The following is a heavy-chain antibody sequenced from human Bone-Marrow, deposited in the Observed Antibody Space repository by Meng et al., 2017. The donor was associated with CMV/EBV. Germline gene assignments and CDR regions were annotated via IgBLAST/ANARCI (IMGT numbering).Heavy chain of an antibody. J-gene: IGHJ6*02. CDR1: GFTFSSYA. Sequence: GESLKISCAASGFTFSSYAMSWVRQAPGKGLEWVAFIRYDGSNKYYADSVKGRFTISRDNSKNTLYLQMNSLRAEDTAVYYCAKDLAYSYVIHYYYYGMDVWGQGTTVTVSS. V-gene: IGHV3-30*02. D-gene: IGHD5-18*01. CDR3: AKDLAYSYVIHYYYYGMDV. CDR2: IRYDGSNK.